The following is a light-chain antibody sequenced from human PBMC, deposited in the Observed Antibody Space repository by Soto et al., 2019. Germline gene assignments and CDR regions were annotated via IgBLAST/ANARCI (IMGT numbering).Light chain of an antibody. CDR3: QQYNSYSGDT. J-gene: IGKJ2*01. Sequence: DIQMTQSPSTLSASVGDRVTITCRASQSISSWLAWYQQKPGKAPKLLIYDASSLESGVPSRFSGSGSGTGFTLTISSLQPDDFATYYCQQYNSYSGDTFGQGTKLEIK. V-gene: IGKV1-5*01. CDR1: QSISSW. CDR2: DAS.